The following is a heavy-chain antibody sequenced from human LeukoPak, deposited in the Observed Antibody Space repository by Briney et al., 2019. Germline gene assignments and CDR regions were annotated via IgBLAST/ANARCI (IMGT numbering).Heavy chain of an antibody. V-gene: IGHV4-59*01. J-gene: IGHJ4*02. D-gene: IGHD1-1*01. Sequence: ASETLSLTCTVSGGSISSYYWSWIRQPPGKGLEWIGYIYYSGSTNYNPSLKSRVTISVDTSKNQFSLKLSSVTAADTAVYYCARSTTSLPYFDYWGQGTLVTVSS. CDR2: IYYSGST. CDR3: ARSTTSLPYFDY. CDR1: GGSISSYY.